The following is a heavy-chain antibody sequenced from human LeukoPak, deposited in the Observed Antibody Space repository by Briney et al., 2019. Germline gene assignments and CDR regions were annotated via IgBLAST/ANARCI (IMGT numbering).Heavy chain of an antibody. D-gene: IGHD3-3*02. CDR1: GFTFSSYA. V-gene: IGHV3-23*01. Sequence: GGSLRLSCAASGFTFSSYAMSWVRQAPGKGLEWVSAISGSGGSTYYADSVKGRFAISRDNSKNTLYLQMNSLRAEDTAVYYCAKAGHFWSGYYYFDYWGQGTLVTVSS. CDR2: ISGSGGST. J-gene: IGHJ4*02. CDR3: AKAGHFWSGYYYFDY.